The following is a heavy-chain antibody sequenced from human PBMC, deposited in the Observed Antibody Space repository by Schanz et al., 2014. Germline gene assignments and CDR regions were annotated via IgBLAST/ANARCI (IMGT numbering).Heavy chain of an antibody. V-gene: IGHV1-3*04. CDR1: GGTFSSYT. D-gene: IGHD3-3*01. CDR3: ASGEARVTSSGVVIVPMNV. J-gene: IGHJ6*03. Sequence: QVQLVQSGAEVMKPGSSVKVSCKASGGTFSSYTINWVRQAPGQGLEWMGWIHTGSGNTKYSQKFEGRVTITRDTSASIVYMELSSLRSEDTAVFFCASGEARVTSSGVVIVPMNVWGKGTTVIVSS. CDR2: IHTGSGNT.